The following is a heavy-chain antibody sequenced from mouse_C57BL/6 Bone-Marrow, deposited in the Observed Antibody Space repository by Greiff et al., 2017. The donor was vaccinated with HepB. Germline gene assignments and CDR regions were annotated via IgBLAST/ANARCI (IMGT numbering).Heavy chain of an antibody. D-gene: IGHD1-1*01. CDR3: ARADYGSSPYYYAMDY. J-gene: IGHJ4*01. Sequence: QQSCKASGYTFTSYGISWVKQRTGQGLEWIGEIYPRSGNTYYNEKFKGKATLTADKSSSTAYMELRSLTSEDSAVYFCARADYGSSPYYYAMDYWGQGTSVTVSS. CDR2: IYPRSGNT. V-gene: IGHV1-81*01. CDR1: GYTFTSYG.